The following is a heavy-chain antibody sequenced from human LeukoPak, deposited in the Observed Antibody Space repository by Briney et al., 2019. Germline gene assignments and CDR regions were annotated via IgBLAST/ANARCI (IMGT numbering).Heavy chain of an antibody. CDR1: GYTFTSHA. CDR2: SNTNTGNP. D-gene: IGHD2-15*01. V-gene: IGHV7-4-1*02. CDR3: ARGYCSGGSCYSDFDY. Sequence: GASVNVSCKASGYTFTSHAMTWVRQAPGQGLEWMGWSNTNTGNPTYAQGFTGRFVLSLDTSVSTAYLQINSLKAEDTAVYYCARGYCSGGSCYSDFDYWGQGTLVTVSS. J-gene: IGHJ4*02.